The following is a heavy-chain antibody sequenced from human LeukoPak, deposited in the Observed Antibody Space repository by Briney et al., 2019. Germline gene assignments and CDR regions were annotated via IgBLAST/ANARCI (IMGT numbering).Heavy chain of an antibody. CDR3: ARAPYYYDSSGYPYYFDF. CDR2: IWYDGSNK. Sequence: PGGSLRLSCAASGFTFSSYGMHWVRQAPGKGLEGVAVIWYDGSNKYYADSVKGRLTISRDNSKNTLYLQMNSLRAEDTAAYYCARAPYYYDSSGYPYYFDFWGQGTLVTVSS. D-gene: IGHD3-22*01. CDR1: GFTFSSYG. V-gene: IGHV3-33*01. J-gene: IGHJ4*02.